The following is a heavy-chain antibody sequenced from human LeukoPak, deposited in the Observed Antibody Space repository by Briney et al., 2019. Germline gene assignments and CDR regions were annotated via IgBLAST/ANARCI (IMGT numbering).Heavy chain of an antibody. CDR2: IKQDGSEK. J-gene: IGHJ4*02. CDR1: GFTFSSYW. Sequence: PGGSLRLSCVVSGFTFSSYWMSWVRQAPGKGLEWVANIKQDGSEKYYVDSVKGRFTMCRDNAKNSLYLQMNSLRAEDTAVYYCARVQWELRGVGSYFEYWGQGALVTVSS. V-gene: IGHV3-7*01. CDR3: ARVQWELRGVGSYFEY. D-gene: IGHD1-26*01.